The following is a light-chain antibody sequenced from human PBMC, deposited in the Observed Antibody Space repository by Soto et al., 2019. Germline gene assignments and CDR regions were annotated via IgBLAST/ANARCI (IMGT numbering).Light chain of an antibody. Sequence: EIVLTQSPATLSLSPGEGATLSCSASQSVGGTFLAWYQQKGGQAPRLLIHGASNRATGIPDRFSGSGSGTDFTLTISRLEPEDFAVYYCQQYGGSPRTFGQGTKVDIK. CDR3: QQYGGSPRT. CDR2: GAS. V-gene: IGKV3-20*01. CDR1: QSVGGTF. J-gene: IGKJ1*01.